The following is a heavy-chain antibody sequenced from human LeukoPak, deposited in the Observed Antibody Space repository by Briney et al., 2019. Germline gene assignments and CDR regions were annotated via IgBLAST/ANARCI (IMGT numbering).Heavy chain of an antibody. D-gene: IGHD2-21*02. CDR1: GGTFSSYA. J-gene: IGHJ2*01. CDR3: ATEAIVVVTARDYWYFDL. V-gene: IGHV1-69*04. Sequence: SVKVSCKASGGTFSSYAISWVRQAPGQGLEWMGRIIPILGIPNYAQKFQGRVTITADESTTTAYMELSSLRSEDTAVYYCATEAIVVVTARDYWYFDLWGRGTLVTVSS. CDR2: IIPILGIP.